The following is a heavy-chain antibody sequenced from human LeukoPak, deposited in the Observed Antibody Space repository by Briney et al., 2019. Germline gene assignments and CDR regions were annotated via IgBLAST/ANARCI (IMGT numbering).Heavy chain of an antibody. Sequence: GGSLRLSCAASGFTFSSYGMHWVRQAPGKGLEWVAVISYDGSKKYYADSVKGRFTISRDNSKNTLYLQMNSLRAEDTAVYYCAKDSVTAGIDYWGQGTLVTVSS. D-gene: IGHD6-25*01. J-gene: IGHJ4*02. V-gene: IGHV3-30*18. CDR1: GFTFSSYG. CDR3: AKDSVTAGIDY. CDR2: ISYDGSKK.